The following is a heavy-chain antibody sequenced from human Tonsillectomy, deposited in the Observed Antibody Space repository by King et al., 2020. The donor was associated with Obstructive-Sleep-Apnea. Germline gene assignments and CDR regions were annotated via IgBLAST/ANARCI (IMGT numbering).Heavy chain of an antibody. J-gene: IGHJ4*02. CDR2: INPYSGCT. CDR1: GYTFTGYY. D-gene: IGHD2-21*02. V-gene: IGHV1-2*02. Sequence: VQLVESGAEVKKPGASVKVSCKASGYTFTGYYMHLVRQAPGQGLEWMGCINPYSGCTNYAQKFQGRVNMTRDTSISTAYMELGRLRSDDTAVYYCARVGYCGGDCYSGFDYWGQGTLVTVSS. CDR3: ARVGYCGGDCYSGFDY.